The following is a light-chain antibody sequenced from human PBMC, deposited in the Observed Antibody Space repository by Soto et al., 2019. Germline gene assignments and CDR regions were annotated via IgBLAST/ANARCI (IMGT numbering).Light chain of an antibody. J-gene: IGKJ5*01. CDR2: DAS. CDR1: QSISSW. V-gene: IGKV1-5*01. CDR3: QQYENLPT. Sequence: DIQMTQSPSTLSASVGDRVTITCRASQSISSWLAWYQQKPGKAPKLLIYDASSLQSGVPLRFSGSGSGTEFTLTISSLQPDDFAIYYCQQYENLPTFGQGTRLEIK.